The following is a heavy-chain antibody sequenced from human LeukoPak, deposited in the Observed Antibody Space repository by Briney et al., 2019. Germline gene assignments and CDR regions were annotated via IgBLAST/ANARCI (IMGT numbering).Heavy chain of an antibody. J-gene: IGHJ3*02. CDR1: GFTLSNYW. V-gene: IGHV3-7*01. D-gene: IGHD3-10*01. CDR3: ARALSRGAGSDAFDI. CDR2: MNQDGSEK. Sequence: GGSLRLSCAASGFTLSNYWMSWVRQAPGKGLEWVAYMNQDGSEKSYVDSVKGRITISRDNAKNSLYLQVNSLRAEDTAVYYCARALSRGAGSDAFDIWGQGTMVTVSS.